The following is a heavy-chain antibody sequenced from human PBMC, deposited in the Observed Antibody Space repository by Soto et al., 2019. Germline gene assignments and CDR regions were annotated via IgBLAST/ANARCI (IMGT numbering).Heavy chain of an antibody. D-gene: IGHD3-16*01. CDR2: IFSNDEK. Sequence: QVTLKESGPVLVKPTETLTLTCTVSGFSLSNARMGVSWIRQPPGKALEWLAHIFSNDEKSYSTSLKSRLTIXRDHTXXQGVLTMTNMDPVDTATYYCALSPMGSWGSGWFDPWGQGTLVTVSS. V-gene: IGHV2-26*01. J-gene: IGHJ5*02. CDR1: GFSLSNARMG. CDR3: ALSPMGSWGSGWFDP.